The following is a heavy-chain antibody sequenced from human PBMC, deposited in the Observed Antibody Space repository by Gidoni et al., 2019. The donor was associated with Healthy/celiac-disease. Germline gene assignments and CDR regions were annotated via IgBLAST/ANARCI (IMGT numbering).Heavy chain of an antibody. D-gene: IGHD1-26*01. V-gene: IGHV3-64*01. CDR1: GFTFSSYA. J-gene: IGHJ4*02. CDR3: ARAQYSGSYYLFDY. Sequence: SCAASGFTFSSYAMHWVRQAPGKGLEYVSAISSNGGSTYYANSVKGRFTISRENSKNTLYLQMGSLRAEDMAVYYCARAQYSGSYYLFDYWGQGTLVTVSS. CDR2: ISSNGGST.